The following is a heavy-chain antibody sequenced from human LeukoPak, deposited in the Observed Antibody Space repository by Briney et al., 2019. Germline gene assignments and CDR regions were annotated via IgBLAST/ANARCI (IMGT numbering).Heavy chain of an antibody. CDR2: IIPIFGTA. CDR3: ARLSSSGHDY. V-gene: IGHV1-69*05. Sequence: ASVKVSRKASGGTFSSYAISWVRQAPGQGLGWMGGIIPIFGTANYAQKFQGRVTITTDESTSTAYMELSSLRSEDTAGYYCARLSSSGHDYWGQGTLVTVSS. D-gene: IGHD6-19*01. J-gene: IGHJ4*02. CDR1: GGTFSSYA.